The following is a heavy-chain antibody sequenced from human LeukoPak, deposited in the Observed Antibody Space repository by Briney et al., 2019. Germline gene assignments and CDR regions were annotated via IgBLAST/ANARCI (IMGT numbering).Heavy chain of an antibody. V-gene: IGHV3-9*03. CDR2: ISWNSGII. D-gene: IGHD3-22*01. J-gene: IGHJ4*02. CDR3: AKDARHDSSGYPDY. Sequence: GGSLRLSXAASGFTFDDYAMHWVRQAPGKGLEWVSGISWNSGIICYADSVKGRFTISRDNAKNSLYLQMNSLRAEDIALYYCAKDARHDSSGYPDYWGQGTLVTVSS. CDR1: GFTFDDYA.